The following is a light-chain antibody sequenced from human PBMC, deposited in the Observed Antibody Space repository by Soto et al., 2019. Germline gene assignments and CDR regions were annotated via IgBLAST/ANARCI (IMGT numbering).Light chain of an antibody. CDR2: DAS. CDR3: QQYNNWPPIT. CDR1: QSVSSN. V-gene: IGKV3-15*01. Sequence: ERVMTQYPATLSVSPGERATLSCRASQSVSSNLAWYQQKPGQAPRLLIYDASTRATGIPARFSGSGSGTEFTRTISSLQSEDFAVYYCQQYNNWPPITCGQGTRLEIK. J-gene: IGKJ5*01.